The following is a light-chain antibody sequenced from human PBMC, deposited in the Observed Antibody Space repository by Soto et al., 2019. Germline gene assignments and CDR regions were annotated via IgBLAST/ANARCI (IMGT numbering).Light chain of an antibody. CDR3: QQYASSPPT. J-gene: IGKJ1*01. CDR2: GAS. V-gene: IGKV3-20*01. CDR1: QSVTSTY. Sequence: EIVLTQSPGTLCLSPGERATLSCRASQSVTSTYLAWYQQKPGQAPRLLIYGASSRATGIPDRFSGSGSGTDFTLTISRLEPEDFAGYYCQQYASSPPTFGQGTKVDIK.